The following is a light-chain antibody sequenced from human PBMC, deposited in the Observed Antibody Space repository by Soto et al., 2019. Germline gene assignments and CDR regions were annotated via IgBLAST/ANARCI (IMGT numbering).Light chain of an antibody. CDR3: GSYTTSTTYV. CDR2: AVS. J-gene: IGLJ1*01. Sequence: QSALTQPASVSGSPGQSITISRTGSSSDVGGYNYVSWYQQYPGKAPKVMIYAVSNRPSGISTRFSGSKSGNTASLTISGLQAEDEADYYCGSYTTSTTYVFGTGTKLTVL. V-gene: IGLV2-14*01. CDR1: SSDVGGYNY.